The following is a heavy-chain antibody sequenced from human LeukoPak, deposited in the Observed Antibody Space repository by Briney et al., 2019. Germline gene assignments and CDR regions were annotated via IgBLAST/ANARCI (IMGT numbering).Heavy chain of an antibody. CDR3: ARADTMIVVEDAFDI. V-gene: IGHV1-2*02. CDR2: INPNSGGT. Sequence: ASVKVSCKASGYTFTGYYMHWVRQAPGQGLEWMGWINPNSGGTEYAQKFQGRVTMTRNTSISTAYMELSSLRSEDTAVYYCARADTMIVVEDAFDIWGQGTMVTVSS. CDR1: GYTFTGYY. J-gene: IGHJ3*02. D-gene: IGHD3-22*01.